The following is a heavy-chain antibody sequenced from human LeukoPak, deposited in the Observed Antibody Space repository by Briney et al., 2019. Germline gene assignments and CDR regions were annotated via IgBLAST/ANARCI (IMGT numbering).Heavy chain of an antibody. CDR1: GSIFTTYW. V-gene: IGHV5-51*01. CDR3: ARLLKYTGYDYATD. CDR2: IYPGDSDT. D-gene: IGHD5-12*01. J-gene: IGHJ4*02. Sequence: GASLQISCKGSGSIFTTYWLGWFRQLPGKGPEWVGIIYPGDSDTTYSPSLQGQVTISADKSISTAYLQWSSLKASDTAMYYCARLLKYTGYDYATDWGQGTLVTVSS.